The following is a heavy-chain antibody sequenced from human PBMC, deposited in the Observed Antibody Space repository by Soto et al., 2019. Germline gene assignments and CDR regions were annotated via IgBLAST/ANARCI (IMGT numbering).Heavy chain of an antibody. CDR2: IYTSGST. CDR3: ATKLWWRAGDAFDI. J-gene: IGHJ3*02. D-gene: IGHD2-21*01. CDR1: GGSISSYY. V-gene: IGHV4-4*07. Sequence: NPSETLSLTCTVSGGSISSYYWSWIRQPAGKGLEWIGRIYTSGSTNYNPSLKSRVTMSVDTSKNQFSLKLSSVTAADTAVYYCATKLWWRAGDAFDIWGQGTMVTVSS.